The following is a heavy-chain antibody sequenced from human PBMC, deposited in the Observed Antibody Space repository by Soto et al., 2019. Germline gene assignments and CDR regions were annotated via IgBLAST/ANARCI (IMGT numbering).Heavy chain of an antibody. CDR1: GGSISSSSYY. Sequence: PSETLSLTCTVSGGSISSSSYYWGWIRQPPGKGLEWIGSIYYSGSTYYNPSLKSRVTISVDTSKNQFSLKLSSVTAADTAVYYCARQRENFWSGYYGYFDYWGQGTLVTVSS. J-gene: IGHJ4*02. CDR2: IYYSGST. V-gene: IGHV4-39*01. CDR3: ARQRENFWSGYYGYFDY. D-gene: IGHD3-3*01.